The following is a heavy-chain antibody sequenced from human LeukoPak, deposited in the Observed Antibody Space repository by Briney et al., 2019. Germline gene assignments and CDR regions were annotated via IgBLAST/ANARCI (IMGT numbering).Heavy chain of an antibody. CDR1: GFTFTSYA. CDR2: ISGSGGST. CDR3: AKEGLRYFDWLLYPHDY. J-gene: IGHJ4*02. V-gene: IGHV3-23*01. Sequence: GGSLRLSCAASGFTFTSYAMSWVRQAPGKGLEWVSGISGSGGSTYYADSVKGRFTISRDNSKNTLYLQMNSLRAEDTAVYYCAKEGLRYFDWLLYPHDYWGQGTLVTVSS. D-gene: IGHD3-9*01.